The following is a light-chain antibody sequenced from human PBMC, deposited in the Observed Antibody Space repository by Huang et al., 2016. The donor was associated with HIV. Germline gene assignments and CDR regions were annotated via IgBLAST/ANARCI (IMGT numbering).Light chain of an antibody. CDR3: QQYNVWPYT. J-gene: IGKJ2*01. Sequence: LLTQSPVTLSVSPVENVTLSCRASQSIANNLAWYQQRPGQAPSLLIYGASTRIIDIPGRFNGSASGTQFTLTITSLQPDDFTVYYCQQYNVWPYTFGQGTKLEIK. CDR2: GAS. CDR1: QSIANN. V-gene: IGKV3-15*01.